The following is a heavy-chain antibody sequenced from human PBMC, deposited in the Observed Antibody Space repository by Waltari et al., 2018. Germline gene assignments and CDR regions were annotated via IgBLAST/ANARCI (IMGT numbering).Heavy chain of an antibody. D-gene: IGHD6-19*01. CDR1: GFTFSSYG. J-gene: IGHJ4*02. CDR2: IRYDGSNK. CDR3: AKDGSNPSGWRVLPGYYFDY. Sequence: QVQLVESGGGVVQPGGSLRLSCAASGFTFSSYGMHWVRQAPGQGLEWVAFIRYDGSNKYYADSVKGRFTISRDNSKNTLYLQMNSLRAEDTAVYYCAKDGSNPSGWRVLPGYYFDYWGQGTLVTVSS. V-gene: IGHV3-30*02.